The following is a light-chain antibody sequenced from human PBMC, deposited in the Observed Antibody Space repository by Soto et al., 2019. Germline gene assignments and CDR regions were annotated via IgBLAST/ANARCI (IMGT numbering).Light chain of an antibody. CDR1: SSXIGAGYD. CDR2: XNS. V-gene: IGLV1-40*01. J-gene: IGLJ3*02. Sequence: QSVLXQXPSVSGAPGXXXXISXXGSSSXIGAGYDVHWYQQLPGTAPKLXXXXNSNRPSGVPDRFSGSKSGTSASLAITGLQAEDEADYYCQSYDSSLSAWVFGGGTQLTVL. CDR3: QSYDSSLSAWV.